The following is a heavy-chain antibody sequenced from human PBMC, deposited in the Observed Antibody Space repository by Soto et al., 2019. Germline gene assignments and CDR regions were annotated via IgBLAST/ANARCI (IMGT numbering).Heavy chain of an antibody. D-gene: IGHD2-15*01. CDR3: ARNLFPAQWGWGSRFDP. CDR1: GGSVSSGSYY. CDR2: IYYSGST. V-gene: IGHV4-61*01. J-gene: IGHJ5*02. Sequence: QVQLQESGPGLVKPSETLSLTCTVSGGSVSSGSYYWSWIRQPPGKGLEWIGYIYYSGSTNYNPSLKSRVTISVDTSKNQLSLKLSSVTAADTAVYYCARNLFPAQWGWGSRFDPWGQGTLVTVSS.